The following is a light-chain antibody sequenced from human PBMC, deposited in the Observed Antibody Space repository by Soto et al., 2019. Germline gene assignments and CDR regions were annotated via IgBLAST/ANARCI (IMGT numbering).Light chain of an antibody. CDR1: QSVSGKY. CDR2: GAS. V-gene: IGKV3-20*01. Sequence: ENVWAQSPGTLCWSPGERTTISCGGSQSVSGKYLAWYQQKPGQDPRLLIYGASRRATGIPDRFSGSGSGTDFPLTISSLEPEDFALYYCPHYGGPTDTFAERTRLEIK. CDR3: PHYGGPTDT. J-gene: IGKJ5*01.